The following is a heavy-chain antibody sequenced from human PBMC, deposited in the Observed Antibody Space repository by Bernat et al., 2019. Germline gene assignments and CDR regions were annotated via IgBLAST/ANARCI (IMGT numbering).Heavy chain of an antibody. Sequence: QVQLVQSGAEVKKPGASVKVSCNASGYTFTSYGISWVRQAPGQGLEWMGWISAYNGNTNYSQKLQGRVTMTTDTSTRTAYMELRSRRSEDTAVYYCARDLYVDPYYYDSSGYPGPYYFDYWGQGTLVTVSS. J-gene: IGHJ4*02. CDR2: ISAYNGNT. CDR3: ARDLYVDPYYYDSSGYPGPYYFDY. V-gene: IGHV1-18*01. D-gene: IGHD3-22*01. CDR1: GYTFTSYG.